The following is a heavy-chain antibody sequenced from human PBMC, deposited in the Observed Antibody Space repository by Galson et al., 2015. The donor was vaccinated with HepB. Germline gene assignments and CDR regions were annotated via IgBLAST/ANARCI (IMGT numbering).Heavy chain of an antibody. J-gene: IGHJ4*02. V-gene: IGHV1-69*04. CDR2: IVPILGIT. D-gene: IGHD3-22*01. CDR1: GGTFSNYV. Sequence: SVKVSCKASGGTFSNYVISWVRQAPGQGLEWMGRIVPILGITKYAQMFQGRVTITAGKSTDTVYMELSSLRSEDTAVYYCARTRAQYDSSGYFYFDYWGQGTLVTVSS. CDR3: ARTRAQYDSSGYFYFDY.